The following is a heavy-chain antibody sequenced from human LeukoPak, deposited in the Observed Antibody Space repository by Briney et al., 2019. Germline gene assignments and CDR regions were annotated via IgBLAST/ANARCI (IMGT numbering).Heavy chain of an antibody. Sequence: GGSLRLSCAASGFTFSTYGMSWVRQAPGKGLEWVSAISDGGSSTYYADSVKGRFAISRDNSKNTLYLQMNSLTAEDTAVYYCAKRVRYGSGNYHFDHWGQGTLVTVSS. J-gene: IGHJ4*02. V-gene: IGHV3-23*01. CDR2: ISDGGSST. CDR1: GFTFSTYG. D-gene: IGHD3-10*01. CDR3: AKRVRYGSGNYHFDH.